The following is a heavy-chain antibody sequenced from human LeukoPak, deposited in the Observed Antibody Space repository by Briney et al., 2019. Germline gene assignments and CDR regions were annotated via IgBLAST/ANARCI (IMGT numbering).Heavy chain of an antibody. D-gene: IGHD6-13*01. CDR3: ASSVRQGIAAAGTPFDY. CDR2: ISAYNGNT. J-gene: IGHJ4*02. Sequence: GASVKVSCKASGYTFTSYGISWVRQAPGQGLEWMGWISAYNGNTNYAQKLQGRVTMTTDTSTSTAYMELRSLRSDDTAVYYCASSVRQGIAAAGTPFDYWGQGTLVTVSS. CDR1: GYTFTSYG. V-gene: IGHV1-18*01.